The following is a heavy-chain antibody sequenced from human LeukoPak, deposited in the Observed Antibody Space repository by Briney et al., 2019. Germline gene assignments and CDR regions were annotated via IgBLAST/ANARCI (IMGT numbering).Heavy chain of an antibody. CDR1: GGSIRSYF. V-gene: IGHV4-59*01. CDR2: IYYSGST. J-gene: IGHJ2*01. CDR3: ARGSDHYDSSGYRYFDL. Sequence: SETLSLTCAVSGGSIRSYFWSWIRQPPGKGLEWIGDIYYSGSTNYNPSLKSRVTISVDTSKNQFSLKLSSVTAADTAVYYCARGSDHYDSSGYRYFDLWGRGTLATVSS. D-gene: IGHD3-22*01.